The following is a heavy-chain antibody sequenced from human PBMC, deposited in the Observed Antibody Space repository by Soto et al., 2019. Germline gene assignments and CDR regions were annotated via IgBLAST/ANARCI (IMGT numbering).Heavy chain of an antibody. V-gene: IGHV3-30-3*01. CDR1: GFTFSSCA. CDR2: ISYDGSNK. Sequence: GGSLRLSCAASGFTFSSCAMHWVRQAPGKGLEWVAVISYDGSNKYYADSVKGRFTISRDNSKNTLYLQMNSLRAEDTAVYYCARDYGAAAGPIEYWGQGTLVTVSS. CDR3: ARDYGAAAGPIEY. J-gene: IGHJ4*02. D-gene: IGHD6-13*01.